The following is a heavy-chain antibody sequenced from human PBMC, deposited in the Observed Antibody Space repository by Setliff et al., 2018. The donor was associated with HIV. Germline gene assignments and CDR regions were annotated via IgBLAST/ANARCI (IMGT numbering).Heavy chain of an antibody. V-gene: IGHV4-4*07. D-gene: IGHD6-19*01. Sequence: KTSETLSLTCTVSGGSISSYYWSWIRQPAGKGLEWLGRIYTSGSTNYNPSLKSRVTMSVDTSKNQFSLKLSSVTAADTAVYYCARSPRIGVAGEFEYWGQGTLVTVSS. CDR3: ARSPRIGVAGEFEY. CDR2: IYTSGST. J-gene: IGHJ4*02. CDR1: GGSISSYY.